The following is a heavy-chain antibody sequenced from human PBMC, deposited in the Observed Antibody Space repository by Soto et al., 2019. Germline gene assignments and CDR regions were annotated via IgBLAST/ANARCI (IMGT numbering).Heavy chain of an antibody. CDR1: GYTFTSYG. D-gene: IGHD2-2*01. CDR2: ISAYNGNT. Sequence: QVQLVQSGAEVKKPGASVKVSCKASGYTFTSYGISWVRQAPGQGLEWMGWISAYNGNTNYAQKLQGRVTMTTDTSTSTAYMELRSLRSDDTAVYYGAREIAGYCSSTSCPPYDYWGQGTLVTVSS. CDR3: AREIAGYCSSTSCPPYDY. V-gene: IGHV1-18*01. J-gene: IGHJ4*02.